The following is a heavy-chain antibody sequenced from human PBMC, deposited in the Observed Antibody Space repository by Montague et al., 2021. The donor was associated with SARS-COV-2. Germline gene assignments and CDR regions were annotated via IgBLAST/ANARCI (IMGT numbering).Heavy chain of an antibody. J-gene: IGHJ4*02. Sequence: SQTLSLTCQVSGVGITSGEYFWTWIRQPPGKGPEWIGNIYSNGVTCHNPSLNSRPTMSTDTSTNQLSLTLTSVTAADTAVYYCARGVMTSVAGFDSWGQGTLVAVSS. CDR3: ARGVMTSVAGFDS. V-gene: IGHV4-30-4*01. CDR2: IYSNGVT. CDR1: GVGITSGEYF. D-gene: IGHD4-23*01.